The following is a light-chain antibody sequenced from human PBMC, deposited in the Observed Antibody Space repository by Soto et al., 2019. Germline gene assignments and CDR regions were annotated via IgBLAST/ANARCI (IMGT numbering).Light chain of an antibody. CDR1: QSVSSSY. Sequence: EMVLTQSPGTLSLSPGERATLSCRASQSVSSSYLAWYQQKPGQAPRLLIYDASNRATGLPARFSGSVSRTDFTLTISRLEPEDFAVYYCQQYGSSPWTFGQGTKVDIK. V-gene: IGKV3-20*01. CDR2: DAS. CDR3: QQYGSSPWT. J-gene: IGKJ1*01.